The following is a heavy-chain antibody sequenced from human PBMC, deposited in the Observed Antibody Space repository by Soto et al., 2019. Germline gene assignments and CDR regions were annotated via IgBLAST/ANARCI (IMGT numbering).Heavy chain of an antibody. Sequence: SETLSLTCTVSGGSISSGGSYWSWIRQSPGKGLEWIGYIYYSGTTYYNPSLKSRVSISLDTSKNQFSLRLNSVTAADTAVYYCARVQRDSAFGHFDYWGQGTLVTVSS. CDR3: ARVQRDSAFGHFDY. V-gene: IGHV4-30-4*01. D-gene: IGHD2-15*01. J-gene: IGHJ4*02. CDR2: IYYSGTT. CDR1: GGSISSGGSY.